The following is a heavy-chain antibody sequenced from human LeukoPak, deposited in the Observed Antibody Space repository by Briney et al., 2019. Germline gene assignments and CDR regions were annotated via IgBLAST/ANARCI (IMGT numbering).Heavy chain of an antibody. J-gene: IGHJ4*02. CDR2: IIPIFGTA. CDR3: ARPKYSSSSGPWDY. V-gene: IGHV1-69*13. Sequence: SVKVSCTASGGTFSSYAISWVRQAPGQGLEWMGGIIPIFGTANYAQKFQGRVTITADESTSTAYMELSSLRSEDTAVYYCARPKYSSSSGPWDYWGQGTLVTVSS. D-gene: IGHD6-6*01. CDR1: GGTFSSYA.